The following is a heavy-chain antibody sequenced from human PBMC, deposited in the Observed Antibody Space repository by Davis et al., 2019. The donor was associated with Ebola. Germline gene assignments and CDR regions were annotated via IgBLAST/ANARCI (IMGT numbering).Heavy chain of an antibody. CDR3: ARHHLPYYYDSSGYYYDY. Sequence: GESLKISCQGSGYSFSSYWIAWVRQMPGKGLEWMGIIYPGDSDTRYRPSLQGQVTISADRSISTAYLQLSSLKASDTAMYYCARHHLPYYYDSSGYYYDYWGQGTLVTVSS. D-gene: IGHD3-22*01. J-gene: IGHJ4*02. V-gene: IGHV5-51*01. CDR2: IYPGDSDT. CDR1: GYSFSSYW.